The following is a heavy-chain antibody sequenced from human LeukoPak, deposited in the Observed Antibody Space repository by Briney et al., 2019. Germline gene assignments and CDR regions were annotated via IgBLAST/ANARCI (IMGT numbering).Heavy chain of an antibody. D-gene: IGHD6-19*01. CDR2: IYASGNT. J-gene: IGHJ4*02. V-gene: IGHV4-61*01. CDR1: GGSVSSASYY. Sequence: SETLSLTCTVSGGSVSSASYYWTWIRRPPGKGLEWIGYIYASGNTNYNPSLKSRVTISVDTSKNQCSLKLSSVTAADTAVYYCARDPPVAGTSWGQGTLVTVSS. CDR3: ARDPPVAGTS.